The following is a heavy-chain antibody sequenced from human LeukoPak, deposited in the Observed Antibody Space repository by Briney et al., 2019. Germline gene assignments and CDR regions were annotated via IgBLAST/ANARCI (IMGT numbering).Heavy chain of an antibody. D-gene: IGHD1-26*01. Sequence: GGSLRLSCAASGFTFSSYRMNWVRQAPGKGLEWVSSISSSSSYIYYADSVKGRFTISRDNAKNSLYLQMNSLRAEDTAVYYCARDSGSYYYYYGMDVWGQGTTVTVSS. CDR3: ARDSGSYYYYYGMDV. CDR2: ISSSSSYI. J-gene: IGHJ6*02. V-gene: IGHV3-21*01. CDR1: GFTFSSYR.